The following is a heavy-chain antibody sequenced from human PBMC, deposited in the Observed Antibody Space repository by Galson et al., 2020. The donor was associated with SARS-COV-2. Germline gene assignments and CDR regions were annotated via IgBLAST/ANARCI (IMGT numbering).Heavy chain of an antibody. Sequence: GGSLRLSCTASGILFSDYYMTWIRPAPGKGLEWISYISTSSDYTNYADSVRGRFTISRDNTKTSLFLHMDSLRAEDTAVYYCAGSHKNFWYNFDNWGQGALVTVSS. CDR2: ISTSSDYT. CDR1: GILFSDYY. D-gene: IGHD6-13*01. CDR3: AGSHKNFWYNFDN. V-gene: IGHV3-11*03. J-gene: IGHJ4*02.